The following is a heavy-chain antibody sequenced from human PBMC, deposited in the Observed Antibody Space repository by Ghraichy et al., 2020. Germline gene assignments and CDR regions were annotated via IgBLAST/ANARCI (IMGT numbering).Heavy chain of an antibody. CDR3: ARHAGDRIAAAGSTSINRPFDS. V-gene: IGHV4-39*01. J-gene: IGHJ4*02. Sequence: SETLSLTCTISGGPISSPSYDWGWIRQPPGKGLEWVGSIFYSGSTSYNPSLKSRVTISVDTSKGQFSLKLSSVTAADTGVYYCARHAGDRIAAAGSTSINRPFDSWGQGTLVTVSS. CDR1: GGPISSPSYD. D-gene: IGHD6-13*01. CDR2: IFYSGST.